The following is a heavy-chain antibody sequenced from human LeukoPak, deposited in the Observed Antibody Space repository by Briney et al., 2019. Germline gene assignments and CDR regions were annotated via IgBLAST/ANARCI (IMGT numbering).Heavy chain of an antibody. D-gene: IGHD6-13*01. CDR2: IRSKAYNYST. Sequence: GGSLKLSCAASGFTFIGSAMHWVRQASGKGLEWVGRIRSKAYNYSTTYAPSVRGRFIISRDDSKNTAYLQMDSLKTEDTAVYYCSRMSAAGLYTKDYWGQGTRVTVSS. CDR1: GFTFIGSA. V-gene: IGHV3-73*01. CDR3: SRMSAAGLYTKDY. J-gene: IGHJ4*02.